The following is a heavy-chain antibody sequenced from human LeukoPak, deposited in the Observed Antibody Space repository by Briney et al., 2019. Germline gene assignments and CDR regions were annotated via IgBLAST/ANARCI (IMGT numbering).Heavy chain of an antibody. D-gene: IGHD3-9*01. Sequence: QSGGSLRLSCAASGFIFRNYGMHWVRQAPGKGLEWVAVISYDGSNKYYADSVKGRFTISRDNSKNTLYLQMNSLRAEDTAVYYCAKERKYFDWLLSGAFDYWGQGTLVTVSS. CDR2: ISYDGSNK. CDR1: GFIFRNYG. CDR3: AKERKYFDWLLSGAFDY. V-gene: IGHV3-30*18. J-gene: IGHJ4*02.